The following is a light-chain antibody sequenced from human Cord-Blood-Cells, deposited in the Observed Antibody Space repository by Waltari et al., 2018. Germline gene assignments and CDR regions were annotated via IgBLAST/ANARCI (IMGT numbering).Light chain of an antibody. Sequence: EIVLTQSPGTLSLSPGERATLSCRASQSVSSSHLAWYQQKPGQAPRLLIYGASSRATGIPERFSGSGSGTDFTLTISRLEPEDFAVYYCQQYGSSPGTFGQGTKVEIK. CDR1: QSVSSSH. CDR2: GAS. CDR3: QQYGSSPGT. V-gene: IGKV3-20*01. J-gene: IGKJ1*01.